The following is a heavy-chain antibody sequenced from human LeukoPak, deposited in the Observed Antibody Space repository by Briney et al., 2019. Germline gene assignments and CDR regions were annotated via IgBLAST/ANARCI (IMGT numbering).Heavy chain of an antibody. Sequence: SETLSLTCTVSGGSISSGDYYWSWIRQPPGKGLEWIGYIYYSGSTYYNPSLKSRVTISVDTSKNQFSLKLSSVTAADTAVYYCARTLNSYDSSGYYSDAFDIWGQGTMVTVSS. CDR1: GGSISSGDYY. J-gene: IGHJ3*02. D-gene: IGHD3-22*01. CDR3: ARTLNSYDSSGYYSDAFDI. V-gene: IGHV4-30-4*01. CDR2: IYYSGST.